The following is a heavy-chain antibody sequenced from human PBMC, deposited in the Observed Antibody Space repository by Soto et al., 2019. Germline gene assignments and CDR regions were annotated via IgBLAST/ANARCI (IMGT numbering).Heavy chain of an antibody. V-gene: IGHV1-3*01. Sequence: SSVKLSCKASGYIFNNYVLHWVRQAPGQGLEWMGWINADTGYTKYSEKFQDRVTITRDTSATTVYMVLYRLRSEDTAIYYCASFLAPTVLTNYTDYRGQGILVSGFS. CDR3: ASFLAPTVLTNYTDY. CDR1: GYIFNNYV. CDR2: INADTGYT. D-gene: IGHD3-3*01. J-gene: IGHJ4*02.